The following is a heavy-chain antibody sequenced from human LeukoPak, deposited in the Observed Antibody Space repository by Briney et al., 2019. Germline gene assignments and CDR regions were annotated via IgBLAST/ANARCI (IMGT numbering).Heavy chain of an antibody. CDR3: AKDKGWRCSSTSCQDHDAFDI. Sequence: GGSLRLSCAASGFTFSSYAMSWVRLAPGKGLEWVSAISGSGGSTYYADSVKGRFTISRDNSKNTLYLQMNSLRAEDTAVYYCAKDKGWRCSSTSCQDHDAFDIWGQGTMVTVSS. CDR2: ISGSGGST. CDR1: GFTFSSYA. D-gene: IGHD2-2*01. V-gene: IGHV3-23*01. J-gene: IGHJ3*02.